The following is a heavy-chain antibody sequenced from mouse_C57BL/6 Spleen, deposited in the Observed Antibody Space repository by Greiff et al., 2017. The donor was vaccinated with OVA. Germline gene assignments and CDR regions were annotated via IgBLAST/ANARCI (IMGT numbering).Heavy chain of an antibody. Sequence: EVKLVESGGGLVQPGESLKLSCESNEYEFPSHDMSWVRRTPEKRLVLVAAIISDGGSNYYPDTMESRFIISRDNTKTHMYLQMSSHRSDDTAWYYCARHRYDGAMDYWGQGTSVTVSS. CDR3: ARHRYDGAMDY. CDR1: EYEFPSHD. V-gene: IGHV5-2*01. D-gene: IGHD2-12*01. CDR2: IISDGGSN. J-gene: IGHJ4*01.